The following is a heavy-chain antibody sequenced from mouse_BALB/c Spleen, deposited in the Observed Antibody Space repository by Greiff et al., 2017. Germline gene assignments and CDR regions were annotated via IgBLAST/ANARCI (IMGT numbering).Heavy chain of an antibody. Sequence: EVKVVESGGGLVKPGGSLKLSCAASGFTFSSYAMSWVRQSPEKRLEWVAEISSGGSYTYYPDTVTGRFTISRDNAKNTLYLEMSSLRSEDTAMYYCARDRAGAFAYWGQGTLVTVSA. CDR1: GFTFSSYA. J-gene: IGHJ3*01. V-gene: IGHV5-9-4*01. CDR2: ISSGGSYT. D-gene: IGHD3-1*01. CDR3: ARDRAGAFAY.